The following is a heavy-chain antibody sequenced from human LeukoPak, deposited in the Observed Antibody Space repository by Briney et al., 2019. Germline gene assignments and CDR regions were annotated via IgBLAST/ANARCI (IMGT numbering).Heavy chain of an antibody. CDR2: IYSGGTT. J-gene: IGHJ4*02. CDR3: ARVLWNGDYPRFDY. V-gene: IGHV3-53*01. CDR1: GFTFSSYS. D-gene: IGHD4-17*01. Sequence: GGSLRLSCAASGFTFSSYSMNWVRQAPGQGLEWVSIIYSGGTTHYADSVKGRFTISRDNSKNTLYLQMNSLRAEDTAVYYCARVLWNGDYPRFDYWGQGTLVTVSS.